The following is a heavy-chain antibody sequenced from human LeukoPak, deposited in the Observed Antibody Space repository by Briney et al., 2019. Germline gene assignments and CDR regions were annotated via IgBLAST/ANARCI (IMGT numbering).Heavy chain of an antibody. V-gene: IGHV3-11*05. D-gene: IGHD5-12*01. J-gene: IGHJ4*02. CDR2: ISGSGTFT. CDR1: GFTFRDYY. CDR3: ARGGYQHYALVDY. Sequence: GESLKISCKGSGFTFRDYYMSWIRQAPGKGLEWVSHISGSGTFTNYADSVKGRFTISRDNAGNSLHLQMNSLRAEDSAMYYCARGGYQHYALVDYWGQGTLATVSS.